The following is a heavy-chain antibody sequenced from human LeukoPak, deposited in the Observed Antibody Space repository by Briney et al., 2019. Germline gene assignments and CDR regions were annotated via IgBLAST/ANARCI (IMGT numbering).Heavy chain of an antibody. CDR3: AKDPFDY. Sequence: PGGSLSLSCAASGFTFSSYGMHWVRQAPGKGLEWVGVISYDGSNKYYADSVKGRFSISRDNSKNTLYLQMNSLRAEDTAVYYCAKDPFDYWGQGTLVTVSS. V-gene: IGHV3-30*18. CDR2: ISYDGSNK. J-gene: IGHJ4*02. CDR1: GFTFSSYG.